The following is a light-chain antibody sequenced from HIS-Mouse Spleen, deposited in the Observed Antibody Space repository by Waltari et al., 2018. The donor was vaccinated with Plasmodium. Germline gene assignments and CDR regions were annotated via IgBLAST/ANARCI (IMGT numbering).Light chain of an antibody. J-gene: IGLJ2*01. CDR3: VLYMGSGIWV. V-gene: IGLV8-61*01. Sequence: QTVVTQEPSFTVSPGGTVTLTCGFSSGSVSTSYYPSLYQQTPGQAPRTFIYSTHTRSSWVPDLLSCSILGNKSALTITGAQADEESDYYCVLYMGSGIWVFGGGTKLTVL. CDR2: STH. CDR1: SGSVSTSYY.